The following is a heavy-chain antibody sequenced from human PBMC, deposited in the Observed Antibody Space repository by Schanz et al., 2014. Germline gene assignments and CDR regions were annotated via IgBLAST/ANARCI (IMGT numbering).Heavy chain of an antibody. CDR2: ISGSGGST. Sequence: EVQLVESGGGLVKPGGSLRLSCAASTSIFNHAWMSWVRQAPGKGLEWVSAISGSGGSTYYADSVKGRFTISRDNSKNTLYLQMNSLRAEDTAVYYCAKSQGSSFDSWGQGTLVTVSS. D-gene: IGHD6-13*01. J-gene: IGHJ4*02. CDR3: AKSQGSSFDS. CDR1: TSIFNHAW. V-gene: IGHV3-23*04.